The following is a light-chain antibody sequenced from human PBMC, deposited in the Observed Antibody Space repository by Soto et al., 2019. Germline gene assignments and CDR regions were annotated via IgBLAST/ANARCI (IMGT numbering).Light chain of an antibody. CDR2: DAF. J-gene: IGKJ1*01. CDR3: QQRCDWLRT. V-gene: IGKV3-11*01. CDR1: QSVRN. Sequence: EIVLTQSPATLSLSPGEGATLSCRASQSVRNLAWYQQKTGQAPRLLIYDAFKRATGIPARFSGSGSGTVFTLTISSLEPEDFAVYYCQQRCDWLRTGGQGTKVEIK.